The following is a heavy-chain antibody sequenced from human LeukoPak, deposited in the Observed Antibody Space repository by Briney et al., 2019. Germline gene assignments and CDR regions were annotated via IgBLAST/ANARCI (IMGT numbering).Heavy chain of an antibody. D-gene: IGHD2-21*02. CDR1: GYILSSYN. J-gene: IGHJ4*02. CDR2: INPSGGDT. Sequence: GASVKVSCKASGYILSSYNMHWVRQAPGQGLEWLGIINPSGGDTKYAQKFQGRVTLTRHKSTSTVYMELSSLTSDDTAVYYCARTYCAEDCSIRYFDYWGQGTLVTVSS. V-gene: IGHV1-46*01. CDR3: ARTYCAEDCSIRYFDY.